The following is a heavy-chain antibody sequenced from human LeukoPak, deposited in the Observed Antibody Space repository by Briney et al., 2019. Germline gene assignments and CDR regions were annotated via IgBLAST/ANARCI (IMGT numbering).Heavy chain of an antibody. CDR1: GFTFSSYW. D-gene: IGHD3-9*01. J-gene: IGHJ6*02. V-gene: IGHV3-7*01. CDR2: IKQDGSEK. Sequence: PGGSLRLSCAASGFTFSSYWMSWVRQAAGKGLEWVANIKQDGSEKYYVDSVKGRFTISRDNAKNTLYLQMNTLRVEDTAVYYCTRDLMDYDVSTGLHHYYMDVWGQGTTVTVSS. CDR3: TRDLMDYDVSTGLHHYYMDV.